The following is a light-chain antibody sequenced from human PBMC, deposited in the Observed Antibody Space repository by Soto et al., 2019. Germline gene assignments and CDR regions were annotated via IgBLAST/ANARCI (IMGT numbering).Light chain of an antibody. CDR2: GAS. J-gene: IGKJ1*01. Sequence: EIVMTQSPATLSVSPGERATLSCRASQSVSSNLAWYQQKPGQAPRLLIYGASTRATGIPARFSGSGSGTESTLTISSLQSEDFAVYYCQQYNNWTFGQGTKVDI. CDR3: QQYNNWT. CDR1: QSVSSN. V-gene: IGKV3-15*01.